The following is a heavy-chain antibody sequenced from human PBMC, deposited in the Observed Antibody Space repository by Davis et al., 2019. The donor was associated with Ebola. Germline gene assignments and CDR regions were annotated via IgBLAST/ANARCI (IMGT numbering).Heavy chain of an antibody. CDR3: ARKYGYNWFDP. V-gene: IGHV2-5*02. CDR2: IYWDDDK. Sequence: SGPTLVNPTQTLTLTCTFSGFSLSTSAVGVGWIRQLPAKALEWLALIYWDDDKRYSPSLKSRLTITKDTSKNQVVLTMTNMDPVDTATYYCARKYGYNWFDPWGQGTLVTVSS. J-gene: IGHJ5*02. CDR1: GFSLSTSAVG. D-gene: IGHD2/OR15-2a*01.